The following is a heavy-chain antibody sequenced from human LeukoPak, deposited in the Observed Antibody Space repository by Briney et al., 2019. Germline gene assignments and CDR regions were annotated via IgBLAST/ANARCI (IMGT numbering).Heavy chain of an antibody. J-gene: IGHJ4*02. Sequence: PSETLSLTCTVSGGSISSSSYYWGWIRQPPGKGLEWIGYIYYSGRTNYNPSLKSRVTISVDTSKNQFSLKLSSVTAADTAMYYCARRDSGSYSFDYWGQGTLVTVSS. CDR3: ARRDSGSYSFDY. CDR1: GGSISSSSYY. V-gene: IGHV4-61*05. CDR2: IYYSGRT. D-gene: IGHD1-26*01.